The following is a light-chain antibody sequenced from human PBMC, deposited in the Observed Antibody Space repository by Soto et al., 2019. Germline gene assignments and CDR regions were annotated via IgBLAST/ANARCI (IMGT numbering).Light chain of an antibody. Sequence: EIVMTQSPATPSVSPEERATLSCRASQSVSSNLAWYQQKPGQPPRLLIYGASTRATGIPARFSGSGSGTEFTLTISILQSEDFAVYYCQQYNNWPPITFGQGTRLEIK. CDR1: QSVSSN. CDR2: GAS. J-gene: IGKJ5*01. V-gene: IGKV3-15*01. CDR3: QQYNNWPPIT.